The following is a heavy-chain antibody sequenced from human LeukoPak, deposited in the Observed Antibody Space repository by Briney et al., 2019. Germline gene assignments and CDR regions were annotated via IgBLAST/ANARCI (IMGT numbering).Heavy chain of an antibody. V-gene: IGHV3-30*18. CDR3: AKDRPYGSGSYGMDV. CDR2: IPYDGSNK. Sequence: PGGSLRLSCAASGFTFSSYGMHWVRQAPGKGLEWVAVIPYDGSNKYYADSVKGRFTISRDNSKNTLYLQMNSLRAEDTAVYYCAKDRPYGSGSYGMDVWGQGTTVTVSS. D-gene: IGHD3-10*01. J-gene: IGHJ6*02. CDR1: GFTFSSYG.